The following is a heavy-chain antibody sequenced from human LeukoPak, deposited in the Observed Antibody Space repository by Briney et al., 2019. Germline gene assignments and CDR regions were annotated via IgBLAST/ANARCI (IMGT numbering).Heavy chain of an antibody. CDR2: IIPIFGTA. V-gene: IGHV1-69*13. Sequence: SVKVSCKASGGTFSSYAISWVRQAPGQGLEWMGGIIPIFGTANYAQKFQGRVTITADESTSTAYMELSSLRSEDTAVYYCAREEPGYDYVWGSYRLFDYWGQGTLVTVSS. D-gene: IGHD3-16*02. J-gene: IGHJ4*02. CDR1: GGTFSSYA. CDR3: AREEPGYDYVWGSYRLFDY.